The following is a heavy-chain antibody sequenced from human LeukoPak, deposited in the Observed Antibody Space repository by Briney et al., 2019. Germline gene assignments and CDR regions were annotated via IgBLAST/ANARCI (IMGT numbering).Heavy chain of an antibody. J-gene: IGHJ4*02. CDR1: GFTLSRYA. Sequence: PGGSLRLSCAASGFTLSRYAMSWVRQAPGKGLEWVSDISGSGGSTYYADSVKGRFTISRDNAKNSLYLQMNSLRAEDTAVYYCARGSGELLLWVYFDYWGQGTLVTVSS. CDR2: ISGSGGST. V-gene: IGHV3-23*01. CDR3: ARGSGELLLWVYFDY. D-gene: IGHD2-15*01.